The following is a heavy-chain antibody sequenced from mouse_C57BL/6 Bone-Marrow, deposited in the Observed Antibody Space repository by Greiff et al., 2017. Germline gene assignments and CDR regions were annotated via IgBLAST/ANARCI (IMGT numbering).Heavy chain of an antibody. CDR3: ARTTTVVATH. CDR2: IHPNSGST. J-gene: IGHJ2*01. V-gene: IGHV1-64*01. Sequence: QVQLQQSGAELVKPGASVKLSCKASGYTFTSYWMHWVKQRPGQGLEWIGMIHPNSGSTNYNEKFKSKATLTVDKSSSTAYMQLSSLTSEDSAVYYCARTTTVVATHWGQGTTLTVSS. CDR1: GYTFTSYW. D-gene: IGHD1-1*01.